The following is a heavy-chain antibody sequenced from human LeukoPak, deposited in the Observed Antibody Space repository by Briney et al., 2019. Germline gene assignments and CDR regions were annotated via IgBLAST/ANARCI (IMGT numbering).Heavy chain of an antibody. V-gene: IGHV3-15*01. D-gene: IGHD1-26*01. Sequence: PGGSLRLSCAASGFTSSNAWMSWVRQASGKGLEWVGRIKSKNEGGITEYAAPVKDRFTISRDDSKNTLHLQMNSLKTEDTAVYYCTTPIMGATRAGFGFWGQGTLVTVSS. J-gene: IGHJ4*02. CDR3: TTPIMGATRAGFGF. CDR2: IKSKNEGGIT. CDR1: GFTSSNAW.